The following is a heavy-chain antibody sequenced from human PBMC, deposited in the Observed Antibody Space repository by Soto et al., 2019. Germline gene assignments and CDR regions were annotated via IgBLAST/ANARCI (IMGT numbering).Heavy chain of an antibody. V-gene: IGHV1-69*06. CDR1: GRTFNNYA. CDR3: ARVPCSITSCYSMDY. Sequence: QVRLVQSGTEVKRPGSSVKVSCKTSGRTFNNYAMSWVRQAPGHGLEWMGEIIPMLGTVNYAPKFQGRVTITADTSTITAYMELKNVRSEDTAVYYCARVPCSITSCYSMDYWGQGTLVTVSS. D-gene: IGHD2-2*01. J-gene: IGHJ4*02. CDR2: IIPMLGTV.